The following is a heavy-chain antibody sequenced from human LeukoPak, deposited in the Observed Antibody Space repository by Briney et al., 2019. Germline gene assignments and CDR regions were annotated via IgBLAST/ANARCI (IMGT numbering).Heavy chain of an antibody. CDR2: ISGSGGST. J-gene: IGHJ3*02. V-gene: IGHV3-23*01. D-gene: IGHD3-16*01. Sequence: PGGSLRLSCAAPGFTFSSYGMSWVRQAPGKGLEWVSAISGSGGSTYYADSVKGRFTISRDNSKNTLYLQMNSLRAEDTAVYYCAKGLVTTFGFTAFDIWGQGTMVTVSS. CDR3: AKGLVTTFGFTAFDI. CDR1: GFTFSSYG.